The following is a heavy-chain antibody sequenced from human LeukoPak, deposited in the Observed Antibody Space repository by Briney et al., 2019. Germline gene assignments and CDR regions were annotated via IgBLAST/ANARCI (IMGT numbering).Heavy chain of an antibody. CDR3: ARASYRPPRWFDP. CDR1: GGSISSYY. Sequence: ASETLSLTCTVSGGSISSYYWSWIRQPPGKGLEWIGFIYYSGSTHYNPSLKSRVTISVDTSKNQFSLKLSSVTAADTAVYYCARASYRPPRWFDPWGQGTLVTVSS. J-gene: IGHJ5*02. V-gene: IGHV4-59*01. CDR2: IYYSGST. D-gene: IGHD1-1*01.